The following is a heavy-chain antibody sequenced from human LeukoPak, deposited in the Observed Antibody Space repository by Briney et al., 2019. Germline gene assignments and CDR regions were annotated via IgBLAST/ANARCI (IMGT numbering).Heavy chain of an antibody. CDR2: IKSDGKT. J-gene: IGHJ1*01. V-gene: IGHV3-74*01. CDR3: ARAPSEIGGYYPEYFRH. Sequence: GGSLRLSCAASGFSFSSYWMHWVRQAPGKGLVWVSRIKSDGKTNYADSVKGRLTISRDNAKNTVSLQMNSLSAEDTGVYYCARAPSEIGGYYPEYFRHWGQGTLVTVSS. CDR1: GFSFSSYW. D-gene: IGHD3-22*01.